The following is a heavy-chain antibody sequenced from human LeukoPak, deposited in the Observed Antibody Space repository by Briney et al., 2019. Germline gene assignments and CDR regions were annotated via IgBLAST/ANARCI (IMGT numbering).Heavy chain of an antibody. D-gene: IGHD2-15*01. CDR1: GYTFTGYY. V-gene: IGHV1-2*02. CDR2: INPNSGGT. Sequence: ASVKVSCKASGYTFTGYYMHWVRQAPGQGLEWMGWINPNSGGTNYAQKFQGRVTITRDTSISTAYMELSRLRSDDTAVYYCARVRSHCSGGSCCSYYYYGMDVWGQGTTVTVSS. CDR3: ARVRSHCSGGSCCSYYYYGMDV. J-gene: IGHJ6*02.